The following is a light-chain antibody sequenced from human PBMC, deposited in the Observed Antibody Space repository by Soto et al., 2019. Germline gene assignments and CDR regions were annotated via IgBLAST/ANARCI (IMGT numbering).Light chain of an antibody. Sequence: EIVMTQSPATLSVSPGERATFSCRASQNINTNLAWYQLKPGQAPRLLIFGASTRATGIPARFSGSGSGTDFTLTISSLEPEDFAVYYCQQRSNWPPITFGQGTRLEI. CDR2: GAS. CDR1: QNINTN. J-gene: IGKJ5*01. V-gene: IGKV3-11*01. CDR3: QQRSNWPPIT.